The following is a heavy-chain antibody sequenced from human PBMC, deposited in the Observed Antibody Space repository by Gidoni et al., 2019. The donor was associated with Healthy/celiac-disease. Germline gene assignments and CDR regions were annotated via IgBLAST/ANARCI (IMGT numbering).Heavy chain of an antibody. V-gene: IGHV3-21*01. CDR3: ARDRLVVPAVKWSDY. CDR2: ISSSSSYI. CDR1: GFTFSSYS. D-gene: IGHD2-2*01. J-gene: IGHJ4*02. Sequence: EVQLVESGGGLVKPGGSLRLSCAASGFTFSSYSMNWVRQAPGKGLEWVSSISSSSSYIYYADSVKGRFTISRDNAKNSLYLQMNSLRAEDTAVYYCARDRLVVPAVKWSDYWGQGTLVTVSS.